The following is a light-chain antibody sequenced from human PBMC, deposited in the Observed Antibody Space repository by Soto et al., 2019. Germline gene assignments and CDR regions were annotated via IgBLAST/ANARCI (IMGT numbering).Light chain of an antibody. J-gene: IGLJ2*01. Sequence: SYELTQPPSVSVSPGQTASITCSGDKLGDKYVCWYQQKPSQSPVLVISLDSKRPSGIPERFSGSNSGNTATLTISGTQAMDEADYYSQAWDSGTVVFGGGTKLTVL. CDR1: KLGDKY. CDR2: LDS. CDR3: QAWDSGTVV. V-gene: IGLV3-1*01.